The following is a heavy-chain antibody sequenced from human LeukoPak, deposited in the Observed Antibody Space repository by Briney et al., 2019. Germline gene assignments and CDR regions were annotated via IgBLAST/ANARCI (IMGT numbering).Heavy chain of an antibody. D-gene: IGHD7-27*01. V-gene: IGHV1-8*01. J-gene: IGHJ4*02. Sequence: GASVKVSCRASGHTFTTYDLNWVRQAPGQGLEWLGWMSPNSGNTGYAQKFQGRVTVTRDTSISTAYMELSSLRSEDTAVYYCARGPPNWGFDYWGQGTLVTVSS. CDR1: GHTFTTYD. CDR2: MSPNSGNT. CDR3: ARGPPNWGFDY.